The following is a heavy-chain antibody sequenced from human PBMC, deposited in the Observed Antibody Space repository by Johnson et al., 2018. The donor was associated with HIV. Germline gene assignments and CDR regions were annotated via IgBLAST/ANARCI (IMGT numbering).Heavy chain of an antibody. D-gene: IGHD5-12*01. Sequence: VQLVESGGGVVQPGGSLRLSCAASGFIFSNCGMHWVRQAPGKGLEWVAFIRYDGSSKYYADSVKGRFTISRENAKNSLYLQMNSLSAEDTALYYCARMGGYVVVDAFDIWGQGTMVTVSS. J-gene: IGHJ3*02. CDR1: GFIFSNCG. V-gene: IGHV3-30*02. CDR3: ARMGGYVVVDAFDI. CDR2: IRYDGSSK.